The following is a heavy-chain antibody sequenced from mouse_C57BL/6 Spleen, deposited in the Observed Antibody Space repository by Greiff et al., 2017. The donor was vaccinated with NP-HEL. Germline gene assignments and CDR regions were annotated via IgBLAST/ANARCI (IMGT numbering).Heavy chain of an antibody. D-gene: IGHD1-1*01. CDR2: FYPGSGSI. CDR3: ARHEDYYGSTWYFDV. Sequence: VKLVESGAELVKPGASVKLSCKASGYTFTEYTIHWVKQRSGQGLEWIGWFYPGSGSIKYNEKFKDKATLTADKSSSTVYMELSRLTSEDSAVYFCARHEDYYGSTWYFDVWGTGTTVTVSS. V-gene: IGHV1-62-2*01. CDR1: GYTFTEYT. J-gene: IGHJ1*03.